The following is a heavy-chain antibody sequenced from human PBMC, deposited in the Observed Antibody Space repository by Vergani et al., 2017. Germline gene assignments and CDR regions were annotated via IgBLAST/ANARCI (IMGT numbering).Heavy chain of an antibody. CDR1: GFTVSSNY. J-gene: IGHJ4*02. CDR2: ISSSSSYI. V-gene: IGHV3-21*01. D-gene: IGHD5-18*01. CDR3: ASGTWIQLWFYDY. Sequence: EVQLVESGGGLVQPGGSLRLSCAASGFTVSSNYMSWVRQAPGKGLEWVSSISSSSSYIYYADSVKGRFTISRDNAKNSLYLQMNSLRAEDTAVYYCASGTWIQLWFYDYWGQGTLVTVSS.